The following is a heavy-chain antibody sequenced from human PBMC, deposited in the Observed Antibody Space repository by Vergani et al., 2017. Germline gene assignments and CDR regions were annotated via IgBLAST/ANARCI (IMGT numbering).Heavy chain of an antibody. CDR2: ISRSSSTI. V-gene: IGHV3-23*01. J-gene: IGHJ4*02. D-gene: IGHD5-12*01. Sequence: EVQLLESGGGLVQPGGSLRLSCAASGFTFSSYAMSWVRQAPGKGLEWVSYISRSSSTIYYADSVKGRFIISRDNSKNTLHLQMNSLRADDTAVYYCTKGSRGYTGYFFDYWGQGTLATVSS. CDR3: TKGSRGYTGYFFDY. CDR1: GFTFSSYA.